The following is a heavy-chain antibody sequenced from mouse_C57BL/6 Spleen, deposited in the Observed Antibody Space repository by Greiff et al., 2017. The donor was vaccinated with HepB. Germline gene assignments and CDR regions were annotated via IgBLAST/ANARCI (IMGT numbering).Heavy chain of an antibody. Sequence: VQLQESGPELVKPGASVKLSCKASGYTFTSYDINWVKQRTGQGLEWIGWIYPRDGSTKYNEKFKGKATLTVDTSSSTAYMELHSLTSEGSAVYFCARGRASGRSSHWYFDVWGTGTTVTVSS. J-gene: IGHJ1*03. V-gene: IGHV1-85*01. CDR2: IYPRDGST. D-gene: IGHD1-1*01. CDR1: GYTFTSYD. CDR3: ARGRASGRSSHWYFDV.